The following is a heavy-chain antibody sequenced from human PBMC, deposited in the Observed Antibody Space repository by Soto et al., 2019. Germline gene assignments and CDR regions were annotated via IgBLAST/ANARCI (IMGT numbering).Heavy chain of an antibody. V-gene: IGHV1-69*13. Sequence: ASVKVSCKATGGTFSSYAISWVRQAPGQGLEWMGGIIPIFGTANYAQKFQGRVTITADESTSTGYMELSSLRSEDTAVYYCARSQGGSSSLDIYYYYYYGMDVWGQGTTVTVS. CDR1: GGTFSSYA. D-gene: IGHD2-15*01. CDR3: ARSQGGSSSLDIYYYYYYGMDV. CDR2: IIPIFGTA. J-gene: IGHJ6*02.